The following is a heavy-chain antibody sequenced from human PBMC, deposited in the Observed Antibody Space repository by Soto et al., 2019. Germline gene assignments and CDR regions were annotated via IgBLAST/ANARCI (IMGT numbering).Heavy chain of an antibody. CDR1: GFTFSSYA. Sequence: GGSLRLSCAASGFTFSSYAMHWVRQAPGKGLEWVAVISYDGSNKYYADSVKGRFTISRDNSKNTLYLQMNSLRAEDTAVYYCARDGSGAARKTFDYWGQGTMVTVSS. J-gene: IGHJ4*02. D-gene: IGHD6-13*01. CDR3: ARDGSGAARKTFDY. CDR2: ISYDGSNK. V-gene: IGHV3-30-3*01.